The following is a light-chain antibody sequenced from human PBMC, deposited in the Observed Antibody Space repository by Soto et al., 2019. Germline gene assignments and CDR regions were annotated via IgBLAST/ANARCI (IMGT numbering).Light chain of an antibody. J-gene: IGKJ4*01. CDR3: QQYDNLPLT. CDR2: DAS. V-gene: IGKV1-33*01. Sequence: SQMTQYPSSLSASLGERVTITCQASQDISNYLNWYQQKPGKAPKLLIYDASNLETGVPSRFSGSGSGTDFTFTISSLQPEDIATYYCQQYDNLPLTFGGGTKVDIK. CDR1: QDISNY.